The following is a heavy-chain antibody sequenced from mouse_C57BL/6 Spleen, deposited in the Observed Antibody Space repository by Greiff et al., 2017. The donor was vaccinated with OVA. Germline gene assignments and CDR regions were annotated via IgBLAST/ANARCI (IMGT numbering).Heavy chain of an antibody. CDR2: ISSGGSYT. V-gene: IGHV5-6*01. D-gene: IGHD2-3*01. Sequence: EVQLVESGGDLVKPGGSLKLSCAASGFTFSSYGMSWVRQTPDKRLEWVATISSGGSYTYYPDSVKGRFTISRDNAKNTLYLQMSRLKSEDTAMYYCAREDGHAMDYWGQGTSVTVSS. CDR3: AREDGHAMDY. CDR1: GFTFSSYG. J-gene: IGHJ4*01.